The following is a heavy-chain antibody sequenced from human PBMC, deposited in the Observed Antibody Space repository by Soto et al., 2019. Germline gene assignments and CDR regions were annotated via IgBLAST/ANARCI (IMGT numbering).Heavy chain of an antibody. CDR3: AREGSGYYSDAFDI. Sequence: PGGSLRLSCVVFGFIFSSYEMNWVRQAPGKGLEWVSYISGSGTTIYYADSVEGRFTISRDNAKNSLYLQMNSLRAEDTAVYYCAREGSGYYSDAFDIWGQGTMVTVSS. D-gene: IGHD3-22*01. J-gene: IGHJ3*02. V-gene: IGHV3-48*03. CDR1: GFIFSSYE. CDR2: ISGSGTTI.